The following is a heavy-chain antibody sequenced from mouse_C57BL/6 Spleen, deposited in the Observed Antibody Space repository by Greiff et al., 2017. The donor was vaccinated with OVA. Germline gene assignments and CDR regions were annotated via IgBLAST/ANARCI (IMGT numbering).Heavy chain of an antibody. CDR2: IYPGDGDT. J-gene: IGHJ1*03. CDR1: GYAFSSYW. CDR3: VREDYGRGYFDV. V-gene: IGHV1-80*01. D-gene: IGHD1-1*01. Sequence: QVQLQQSGAELVKPGASVKISCKASGYAFSSYWMNWVKQRPGKGLEWIGQIYPGDGDTNYNGKFKGKATLTADKSSSTAYMQLSSLTSEDSAVYFCVREDYGRGYFDVWGTGTTVTVSS.